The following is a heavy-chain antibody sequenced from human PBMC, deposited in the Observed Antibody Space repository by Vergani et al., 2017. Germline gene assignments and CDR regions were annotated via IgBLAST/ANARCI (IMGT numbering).Heavy chain of an antibody. Sequence: QVQLVQSGAEVKKPGASVKVSCKASGYTFTSYYMHWVRQAPGQGLEWMGRINPSGGSTSYAQKFQGRVTMTRDTSTSTVYMELSSLRSEDTAVYYCARWGGYDDLGQNFDYWGQGTLVTVSS. CDR2: INPSGGST. D-gene: IGHD5-12*01. V-gene: IGHV1-46*03. CDR1: GYTFTSYY. CDR3: ARWGGYDDLGQNFDY. J-gene: IGHJ4*02.